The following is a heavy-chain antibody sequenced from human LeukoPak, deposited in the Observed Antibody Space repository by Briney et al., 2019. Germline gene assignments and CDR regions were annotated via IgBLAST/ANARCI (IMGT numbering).Heavy chain of an antibody. CDR1: GFTVSNHY. Sequence: PGGSLRLSCAASGFTVSNHYMSWVRQAPGKGLEWVSVIYSGGDTYYADSVKGRFTISRDNSKNTLYLQMNSLRAEDTAVYYCANLWIQLWGHFDYWGQGTLVTVSS. D-gene: IGHD5-18*01. J-gene: IGHJ4*02. CDR3: ANLWIQLWGHFDY. CDR2: IYSGGDT. V-gene: IGHV3-53*01.